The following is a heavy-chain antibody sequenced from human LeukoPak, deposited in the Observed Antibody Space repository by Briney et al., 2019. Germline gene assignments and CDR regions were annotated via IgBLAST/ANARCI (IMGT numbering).Heavy chain of an antibody. CDR2: IYSGGST. CDR1: GFTVSSNY. V-gene: IGHV3-53*01. J-gene: IGHJ6*03. CDR3: ARDQTSDYYYYMDV. Sequence: GGSLRLSCAASGFTVSSNYMSWDRQAPGKGLEWVSVIYSGGSTYYADSVKGRFTISRDNSKNTLYLQMNSLRAEDTAVYYCARDQTSDYYYYMDVWGKGTTVTVSS.